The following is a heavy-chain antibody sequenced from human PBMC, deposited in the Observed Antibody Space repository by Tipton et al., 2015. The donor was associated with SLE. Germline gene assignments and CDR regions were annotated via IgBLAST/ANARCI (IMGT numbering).Heavy chain of an antibody. CDR1: GGSISSYY. V-gene: IGHV4-59*01. CDR3: ARGAGIMHF. D-gene: IGHD3-16*01. CDR2: IYYSGST. Sequence: TLSLTCTVSGGSISSYYWSWIRQPPGKGLEWIGYIYYSGSTSYNPSLKSRVTMPVDTSKNQLSLKLSSVTDADTAVYYCARGAGIMHFWGQGTLVTVSS. J-gene: IGHJ4*02.